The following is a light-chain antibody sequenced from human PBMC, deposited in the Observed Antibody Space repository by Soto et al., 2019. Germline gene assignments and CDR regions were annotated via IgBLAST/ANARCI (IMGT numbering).Light chain of an antibody. V-gene: IGKV3-20*01. CDR1: QTITKYY. CDR3: QQYDSSPFT. J-gene: IGKJ3*01. Sequence: EIVLTQSPGTLSLSPGERATLSCRASQTITKYYLAWYQHKPGQAPRLLIYGASISATDIPDRFSGSGSGTDFTLTISRLEPEDFAVYYCQQYDSSPFTFGPGTKVHI. CDR2: GAS.